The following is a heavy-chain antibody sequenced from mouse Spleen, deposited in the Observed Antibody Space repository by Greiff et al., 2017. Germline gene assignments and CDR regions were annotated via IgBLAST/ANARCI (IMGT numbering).Heavy chain of an antibody. CDR3: ARIADGYEGLDY. CDR1: GFSLSNSGMG. J-gene: IGHJ4*01. V-gene: IGHV8-12*01. Sequence: QVTLKESGPGILQSSQTLSMTCSASGFSLSNSGMGVGWIRQPSGKGLEWLAHTYWDDDKRYHPFLKTRLTISKDTSRNQVFLKITSVDTAATATYYCARIADGYEGLDYWGQGTSVTVSS. D-gene: IGHD2-2*01. CDR2: TYWDDDK.